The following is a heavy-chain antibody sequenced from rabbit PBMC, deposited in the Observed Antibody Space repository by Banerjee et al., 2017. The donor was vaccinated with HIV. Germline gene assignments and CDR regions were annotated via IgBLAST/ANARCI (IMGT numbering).Heavy chain of an antibody. J-gene: IGHJ4*01. CDR1: GFTLSSSYY. CDR2: IATGDGST. CDR3: ARDLAGVIGWNFNL. D-gene: IGHD4-1*01. V-gene: IGHV1S40*01. Sequence: QSLEESEGDLVKPGASLTLTCKASGFTLSSSYYMCWVRQAPGKGLEWIGCIATGDGSTYYASWAKGRFTITRSTSLSTVTLQLTSLTAADTATYFCARDLAGVIGWNFNLWGPGTLVTVS.